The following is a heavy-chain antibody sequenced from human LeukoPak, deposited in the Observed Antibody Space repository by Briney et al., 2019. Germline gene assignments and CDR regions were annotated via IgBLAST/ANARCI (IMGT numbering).Heavy chain of an antibody. D-gene: IGHD3-22*01. J-gene: IGHJ4*02. Sequence: GGSLRLSCAASGFTFSSYGMHWVRQAPGKGLEWVAFIRYDGSNKYYADSVKGRFTVSRDNSKNTLYLQMNSLRAEDTAVYYCAKDRDYYDSSGRDLDYWGQGTLVTVSS. CDR2: IRYDGSNK. CDR3: AKDRDYYDSSGRDLDY. CDR1: GFTFSSYG. V-gene: IGHV3-30*02.